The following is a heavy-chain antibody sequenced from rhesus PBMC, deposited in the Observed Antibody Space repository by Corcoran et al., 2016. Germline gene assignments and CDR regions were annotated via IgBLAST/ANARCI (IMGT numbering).Heavy chain of an antibody. CDR1: GFTFSDYY. CDR2: ISSASSYI. CDR3: TRDSWNYWGRFDV. V-gene: IGHV3S16*01. Sequence: EVQLVESGGGLVQPGGSLRLSCAASGFTFSDYYMSWVRQAPGKGLEWVSSISSASSYIYYADSVKGRFTISRTNAKNSLSLQMNRLKTEDTAVYYCTRDSWNYWGRFDVWGPGVLVTVSS. D-gene: IGHD1-1-1*01. J-gene: IGHJ5-1*01.